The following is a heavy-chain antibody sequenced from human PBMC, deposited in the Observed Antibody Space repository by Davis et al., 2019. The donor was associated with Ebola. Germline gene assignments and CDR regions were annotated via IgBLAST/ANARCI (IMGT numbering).Heavy chain of an antibody. Sequence: MPSETLSLTCAVSGTFVSSGGYSWIWIRQPPGKGLEWIGHYYYTGSPYYSPSLRSRVTISVDASKNLFSLKLTSVPAADTAVYYCARGASYYDPRGHYAGPDAPDHWGQGTLVSVSS. J-gene: IGHJ4*02. CDR3: ARGASYYDPRGHYAGPDAPDH. CDR1: GTFVSSGGYS. D-gene: IGHD3-22*01. V-gene: IGHV4-30-4*07. CDR2: YYYTGSP.